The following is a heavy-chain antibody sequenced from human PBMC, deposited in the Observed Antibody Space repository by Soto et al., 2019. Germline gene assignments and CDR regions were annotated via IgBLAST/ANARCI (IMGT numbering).Heavy chain of an antibody. Sequence: EVQLVESGGGLVQPGGSLRLSCAASGFTFSNYWMSWVRQALGKGLEWVANIKQDGSEKYYVDSVKGRFTISRDNANNSLYLQKSRLRAEDVAVYYCVRVGSRGYYPYHRYYGMDVWGQGTTVTVSS. D-gene: IGHD3-22*01. V-gene: IGHV3-7*04. CDR2: IKQDGSEK. J-gene: IGHJ6*02. CDR1: GFTFSNYW. CDR3: VRVGSRGYYPYHRYYGMDV.